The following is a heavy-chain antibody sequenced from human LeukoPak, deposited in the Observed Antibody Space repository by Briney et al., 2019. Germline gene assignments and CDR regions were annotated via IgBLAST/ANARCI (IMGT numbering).Heavy chain of an antibody. V-gene: IGHV3-48*04. CDR3: ARDRGSGPIYYFDY. CDR2: ISSSSSTI. D-gene: IGHD2-15*01. J-gene: IGHJ4*02. Sequence: GGSLRLSCAASGFTFSSYSMNWVRQAPGKGLEWDSYISSSSSTIYYADSVKGRFTISRDNAKNSLYLQMNSLRAEDTAVYYCARDRGSGPIYYFDYWGQGTLVTVSS. CDR1: GFTFSSYS.